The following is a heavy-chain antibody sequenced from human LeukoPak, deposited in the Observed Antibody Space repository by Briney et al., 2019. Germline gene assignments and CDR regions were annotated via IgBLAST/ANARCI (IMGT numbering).Heavy chain of an antibody. Sequence: SETPSLTCTVSGGSISSYYWSWIRQPPGKGLEWIGYIYYSGSTNYNPSLKSRVTISVDTSKNQFSLKLSSVTAADTAVYYCARESYDILTGWGYYYYGMDVWGQGTTVTVSS. CDR1: GGSISSYY. V-gene: IGHV4-59*01. CDR2: IYYSGST. J-gene: IGHJ6*02. CDR3: ARESYDILTGWGYYYYGMDV. D-gene: IGHD3-9*01.